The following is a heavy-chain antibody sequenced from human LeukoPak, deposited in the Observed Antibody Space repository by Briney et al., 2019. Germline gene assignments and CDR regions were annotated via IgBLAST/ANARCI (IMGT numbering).Heavy chain of an antibody. CDR3: ARGLCWLYP. V-gene: IGHV5-10-1*01. CDR1: GYTIITYW. J-gene: IGHJ5*02. Sequence: GESLMIPCQGSGYTIITYWITWVRQMPGKGLEWMGKINPSDSYTDYNPPFQGHVTISADKSISTAYLQWSSLKASDTAIYYCARGLCWLYPWGQGTLVTVSS. CDR2: INPSDSYT.